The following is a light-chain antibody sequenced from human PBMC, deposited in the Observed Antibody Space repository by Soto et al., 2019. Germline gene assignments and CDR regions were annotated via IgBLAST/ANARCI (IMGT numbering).Light chain of an antibody. Sequence: QPVLTQSPSASASLGASVKLTCTLSSGHSNYAIAWHQRQPEKGPRFLMKVNSGGSHIKGDGIPDRFSGSSSGAERYLFISSLQSEDEADYYCQNWGPGSAIVVFGGGTQLTVL. J-gene: IGLJ7*01. CDR3: QNWGPGSAIVV. CDR1: SGHSNYA. V-gene: IGLV4-69*01. CDR2: VNSGGSH.